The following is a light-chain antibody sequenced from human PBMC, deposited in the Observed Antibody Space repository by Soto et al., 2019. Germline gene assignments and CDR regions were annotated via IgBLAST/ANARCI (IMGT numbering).Light chain of an antibody. Sequence: QSALTQPPSASGSLGQSVTISCTGTSSDVGGYNYVSWHQQHPGKAPKLMVYEVTKRPSGVPDRFSGSKSGNTASPTVCGLQAEDEVDYYCSSFGGGGNPVIFGGGTKLTVL. CDR2: EVT. V-gene: IGLV2-8*01. J-gene: IGLJ2*01. CDR3: SSFGGGGNPVI. CDR1: SSDVGGYNY.